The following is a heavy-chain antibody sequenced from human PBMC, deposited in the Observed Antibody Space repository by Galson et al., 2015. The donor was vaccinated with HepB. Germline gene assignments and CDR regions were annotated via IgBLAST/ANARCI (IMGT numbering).Heavy chain of an antibody. D-gene: IGHD2-15*01. CDR2: INSDGSST. V-gene: IGHV3-74*01. Sequence: SLRLSCAASGFTFSSYWMHWVRQAPGKGLVWVSRINSDGSSTSYADSVKGRFTISRDNAKNTLYLQMNSLRAEDTAVYYCARAHSVVVVAATPRHWGQGTLVTVSS. CDR1: GFTFSSYW. J-gene: IGHJ4*02. CDR3: ARAHSVVVVAATPRH.